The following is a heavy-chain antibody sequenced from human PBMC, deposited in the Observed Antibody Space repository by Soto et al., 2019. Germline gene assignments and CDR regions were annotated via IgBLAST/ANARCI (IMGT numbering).Heavy chain of an antibody. CDR1: GPSVSSYY. D-gene: IGHD3-10*01. CDR2: IHSSGNL. J-gene: IGHJ4*02. V-gene: IGHV4-4*07. CDR3: ARDVGKNY. Sequence: SETLSLTCTVSGPSVSSYYCSWFRQPVGKGLEWIGRIHSSGNLNYNPSLESRVTMSLDTSKNQFSLRLTSVTAADTALYLCARDVGKNYWGQGIRVTVSS.